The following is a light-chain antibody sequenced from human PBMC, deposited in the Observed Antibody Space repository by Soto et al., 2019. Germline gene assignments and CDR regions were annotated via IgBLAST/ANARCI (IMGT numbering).Light chain of an antibody. J-gene: IGKJ4*01. V-gene: IGKV3-11*01. CDR1: QSVSSY. CDR2: DAS. CDR3: QQRSNWPPVT. Sequence: FVVTQSPDTLSLSPGETATLSCRASQSVSSYLAWYQQKPGQAPRLLIYDASNRATGIPARFSGSGSGTDFTLTISSLEPEDFAVYYCQQRSNWPPVTFGGGTKVDIK.